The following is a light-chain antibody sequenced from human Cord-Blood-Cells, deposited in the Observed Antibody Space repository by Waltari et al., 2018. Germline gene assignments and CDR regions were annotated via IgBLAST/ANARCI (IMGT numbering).Light chain of an antibody. CDR1: QSISSW. Sequence: DIQMTQSPSTLSASVGDSVTITCRASQSISSWLAWYQQKPGKAPKLLIYKASSLESGGPSRFSGSGSGTECTLTISSLQPDGFATYYCQQYNSYSRLTFGGGTKVEIK. V-gene: IGKV1-5*03. CDR2: KAS. CDR3: QQYNSYSRLT. J-gene: IGKJ4*01.